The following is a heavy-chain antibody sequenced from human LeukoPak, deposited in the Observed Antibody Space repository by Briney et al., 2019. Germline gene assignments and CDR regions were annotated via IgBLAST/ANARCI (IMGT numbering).Heavy chain of an antibody. J-gene: IGHJ3*02. CDR3: ARSLLGGGLGDAFDI. V-gene: IGHV4-4*02. Sequence: PSETLSLTCAVSGGSISSSNWWSWVRQPPGKGLEWIGEIYHSGSTNYNPSLKSRVTISVDKSKNQFSLKLSSVTAADTAVYYCARSLLGGGLGDAFDIWGQGTMVTVSS. CDR2: IYHSGST. D-gene: IGHD2-15*01. CDR1: GGSISSSNW.